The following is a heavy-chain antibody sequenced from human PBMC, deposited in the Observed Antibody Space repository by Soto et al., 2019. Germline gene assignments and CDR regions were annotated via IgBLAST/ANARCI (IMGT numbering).Heavy chain of an antibody. CDR2: ISYDGSNK. CDR3: AKAPRRSTTKNFDY. D-gene: IGHD1-1*01. Sequence: GGSLRLSCAASGFTFSSYGMHWVRQAPGKGLEWVAVISYDGSNKYYADSVKGRFTISRDNSKNTLYLQMNSLRAEDTAVYYCAKAPRRSTTKNFDYWGPGTLVTVSS. V-gene: IGHV3-30*18. J-gene: IGHJ4*02. CDR1: GFTFSSYG.